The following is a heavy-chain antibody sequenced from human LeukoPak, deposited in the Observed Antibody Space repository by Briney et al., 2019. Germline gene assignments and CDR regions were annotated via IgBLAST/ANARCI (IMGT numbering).Heavy chain of an antibody. V-gene: IGHV1-18*01. Sequence: ASVKVSCKASGYTFTSYGISWVRQAPGQGLEWMGWISAYNGNTNYAQKLQGRVTMTTDTSTSTAYMELRNLRSDDTAVYYCARDLTALAAAGIYVYWGQGTLVTVSS. CDR1: GYTFTSYG. J-gene: IGHJ4*02. D-gene: IGHD6-13*01. CDR3: ARDLTALAAAGIYVY. CDR2: ISAYNGNT.